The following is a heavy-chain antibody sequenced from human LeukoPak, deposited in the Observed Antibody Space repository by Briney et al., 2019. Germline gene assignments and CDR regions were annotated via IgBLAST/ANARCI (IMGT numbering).Heavy chain of an antibody. CDR1: GFTFSSSW. CDR3: ARDLDSGSYFSPGFDY. V-gene: IGHV3-7*01. J-gene: IGHJ4*02. D-gene: IGHD1-26*01. Sequence: PGGSLRLSCAASGFTFSSSWMTWVRQPPGKGLEWVATIKEDGSDKYYLDSVKGRFTISRDNAKNSLYLQMNSLRAEDTAVYYCARDLDSGSYFSPGFDYWGQGTLVTVSS. CDR2: IKEDGSDK.